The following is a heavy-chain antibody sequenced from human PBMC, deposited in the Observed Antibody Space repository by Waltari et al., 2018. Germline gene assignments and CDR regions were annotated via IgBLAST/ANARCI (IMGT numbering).Heavy chain of an antibody. CDR3: ARDSTGTTNYFYNGMDV. J-gene: IGHJ6*02. CDR2: INPNGGGT. CDR1: GYTFTAYY. D-gene: IGHD1-7*01. Sequence: QVQLVQSGAEVKKPGASVTVSCTASGYTFTAYYIHWGRQAPGQGPEWMGRINPNGGGTNYAQKFQGRVTMTRDTSTTTAYMDLSSLISDDTAVYYCARDSTGTTNYFYNGMDVWGQGTTVTVSS. V-gene: IGHV1-2*06.